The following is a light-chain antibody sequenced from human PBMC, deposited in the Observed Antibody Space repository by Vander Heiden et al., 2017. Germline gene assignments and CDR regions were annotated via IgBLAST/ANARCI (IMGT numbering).Light chain of an antibody. CDR2: EVS. CDR1: SSDVGGSNL. V-gene: IGLV2-23*02. Sequence: QPALPQPASVSGYPGQSITISSPGTSSDVGGSNLVSWYQQHTGKAPKLMIYEVSKRPSGVANRFSGSKSGNTASLTSSGLQAEDEADYYCCSYAGSSTVVFGGGTKLTVL. J-gene: IGLJ2*01. CDR3: CSYAGSSTVV.